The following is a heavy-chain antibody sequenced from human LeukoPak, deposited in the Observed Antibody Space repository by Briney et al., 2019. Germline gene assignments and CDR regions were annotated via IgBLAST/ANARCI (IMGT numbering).Heavy chain of an antibody. CDR2: ISAYNGNT. D-gene: IGHD6-13*01. Sequence: ASVKVPCKASGYTFTSYGISWVRQAPGQGLEWMGWISAYNGNTNYAQKLQGRVTMTTDTSTSTAYMELRSLRSGDTAVYYCARSPPSSSWSPGLVDYWGQGTLVTVSS. CDR1: GYTFTSYG. J-gene: IGHJ4*02. CDR3: ARSPPSSSWSPGLVDY. V-gene: IGHV1-18*01.